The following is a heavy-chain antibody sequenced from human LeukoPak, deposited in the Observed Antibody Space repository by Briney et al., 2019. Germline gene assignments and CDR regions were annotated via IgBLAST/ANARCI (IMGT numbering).Heavy chain of an antibody. J-gene: IGHJ6*03. CDR1: GGSISSGGYY. V-gene: IGHV4-31*03. D-gene: IGHD3-22*01. Sequence: SQTLSLTCTVSGGSISSGGYYWSWIRQHPGKGLEWIAYMSYSGTTYYNPSLESRVSISVHTSKNQFSLRLSSVTAADTAVYYCARHYDLYYYTDVWGKGTTVTVSS. CDR2: MSYSGTT. CDR3: ARHYDLYYYTDV.